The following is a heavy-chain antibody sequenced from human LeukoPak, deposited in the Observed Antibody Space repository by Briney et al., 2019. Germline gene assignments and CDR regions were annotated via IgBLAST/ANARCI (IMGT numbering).Heavy chain of an antibody. J-gene: IGHJ5*02. Sequence: SQTLSLTCAISGDSVSSNSAAWNWIRQSPSRGLEWLGRTYYRSKWYNDYAVSVKSRITINPDTSKNQFSLQLNSVTPEDTAVYYCAREGALFDSSSWYINNWFDPWGQGTLVTVSS. D-gene: IGHD6-13*01. V-gene: IGHV6-1*01. CDR3: AREGALFDSSSWYINNWFDP. CDR1: GDSVSSNSAA. CDR2: TYYRSKWYN.